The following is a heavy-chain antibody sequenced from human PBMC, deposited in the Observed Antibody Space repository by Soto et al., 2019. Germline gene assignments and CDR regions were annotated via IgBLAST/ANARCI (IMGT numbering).Heavy chain of an antibody. V-gene: IGHV6-1*01. CDR1: GDSVFSNSAA. CDR2: TYYRSKWYN. D-gene: IGHD4-4*01. CDR3: ARDVHLEASGPVLQFDS. J-gene: IGHJ4*02. Sequence: PSQTLSLTCAISGDSVFSNSAAWNWIRLSPWRGLEWLGRTYYRSKWYNEYAVSVKSRITINPATSQNQFSLQLNSVTPEDTVVYYCARDVHLEASGPVLQFDSWGQGTLVTVSS.